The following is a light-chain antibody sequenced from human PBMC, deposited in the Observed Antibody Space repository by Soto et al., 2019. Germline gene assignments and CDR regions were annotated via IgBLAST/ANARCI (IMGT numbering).Light chain of an antibody. V-gene: IGKV1-8*01. CDR3: QQYYNYPVT. J-gene: IGKJ5*01. CDR1: QGISSY. Sequence: AIRMTQSPSSLSASTGDIVTITCRASQGISSYLAWYQQKPGKAPKLLIYAASTLQSGVPSRFSGSGSGTDFTLTISCLQSEDFATYYCQQYYNYPVTFGQGTRLEIK. CDR2: AAS.